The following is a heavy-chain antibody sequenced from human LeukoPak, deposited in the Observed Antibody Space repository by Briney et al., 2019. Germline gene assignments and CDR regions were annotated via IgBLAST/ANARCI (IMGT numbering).Heavy chain of an antibody. CDR2: IYHSGST. J-gene: IGHJ4*02. Sequence: SETLSLTCTVSGGSISSGGYYWSWIRQPPGKGLEWIGYIYHSGSTYYNPSLKSRVTISVDRSKNQFSLKLSSVTAADTAVYYCARFRTLRFLEWFGGTFDYWGQGTLVTVSS. V-gene: IGHV4-30-2*01. D-gene: IGHD3-3*01. CDR1: GGSISSGGYY. CDR3: ARFRTLRFLEWFGGTFDY.